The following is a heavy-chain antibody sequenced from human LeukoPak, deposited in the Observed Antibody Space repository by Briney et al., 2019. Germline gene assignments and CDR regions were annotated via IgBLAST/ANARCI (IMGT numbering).Heavy chain of an antibody. CDR2: INHSGST. J-gene: IGHJ4*02. V-gene: IGHV4-34*01. CDR1: GGSFSGYY. CDR3: ARNNPGAGGGFDY. Sequence: KPSETLSLTCAVYGGSFSGYYWSWIRQPPGKGLEWIGEINHSGSTNYNPSLKSRVTISVDTSKNQFSLKLSSVTAADTAVYYCARNNPGAGGGFDYWGQGTLVTVSS. D-gene: IGHD1-26*01.